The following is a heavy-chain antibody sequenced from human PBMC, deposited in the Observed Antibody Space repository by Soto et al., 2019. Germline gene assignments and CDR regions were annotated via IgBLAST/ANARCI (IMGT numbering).Heavy chain of an antibody. J-gene: IGHJ4*02. CDR1: GFTFSDYT. CDR3: ARVTSDGWHFFGL. V-gene: IGHV3-30-3*01. Sequence: QVQLVESGGGVVQPGRSLRLSCAASGFTFSDYTMHWVRQAPGKGLEWVAVISYDVNNKDYPDSVKGRFTISRDNFQNTVYLEMNSLRPEDTGVYYCARVTSDGWHFFGLWGQGTLVTVSS. CDR2: ISYDVNNK. D-gene: IGHD6-19*01.